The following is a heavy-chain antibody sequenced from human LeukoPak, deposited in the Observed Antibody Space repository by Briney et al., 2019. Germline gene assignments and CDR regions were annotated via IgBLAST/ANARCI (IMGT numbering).Heavy chain of an antibody. V-gene: IGHV3-7*01. CDR1: GFTFSSYW. CDR2: IKQDGSEK. CDR3: ARGGEFYYGSGSMYNWFDP. D-gene: IGHD3-10*01. Sequence: GGSLRLSCAASGFTFSSYWMSWVRQAPGKGLEWVANIKQDGSEKYYVDSVKGRFTISRDNAKNSLYLQMNSLRAEDTAVYYCARGGEFYYGSGSMYNWFDPWGQGTLVTVSS. J-gene: IGHJ5*02.